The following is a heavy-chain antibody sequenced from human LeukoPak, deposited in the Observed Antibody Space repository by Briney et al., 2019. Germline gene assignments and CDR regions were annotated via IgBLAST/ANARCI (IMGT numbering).Heavy chain of an antibody. Sequence: GRSLRLSCAASGFTFSSYGMHWVRQAPDKGLEWVAVISYDGSNKYYADSVKGRFTISRDNSKNTLYLQMNSLRAEDTAVYYYAKDGAEYYFDYWGQGTLVTVSS. CDR1: GFTFSSYG. CDR2: ISYDGSNK. CDR3: AKDGAEYYFDY. V-gene: IGHV3-30*18. J-gene: IGHJ4*02. D-gene: IGHD1-26*01.